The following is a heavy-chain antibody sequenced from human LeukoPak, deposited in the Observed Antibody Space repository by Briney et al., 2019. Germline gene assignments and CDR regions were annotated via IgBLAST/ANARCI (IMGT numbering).Heavy chain of an antibody. J-gene: IGHJ5*02. Sequence: SETLSLTCTVSGGSISSYYWSWIRQPPGKGLEWIGYIYYSGSTNYNPSLKSRVTISVDTSKNQFSLKLSSVTAADTAVYYCARVDQYSSGWYGQYNWFDPWGQGTLVTVSS. V-gene: IGHV4-59*08. CDR1: GGSISSYY. CDR3: ARVDQYSSGWYGQYNWFDP. CDR2: IYYSGST. D-gene: IGHD6-19*01.